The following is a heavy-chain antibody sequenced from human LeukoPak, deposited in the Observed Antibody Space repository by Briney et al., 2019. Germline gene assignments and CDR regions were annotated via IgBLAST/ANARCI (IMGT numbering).Heavy chain of an antibody. CDR1: GYTFTSYD. V-gene: IGHV7-4-1*02. CDR3: ARDTDWFDP. CDR2: INTNTGNP. J-gene: IGHJ5*02. Sequence: GASVKVSCKASGYTFTSYDINWVRQATGQGLEWMGWINTNTGNPTYAQGFTGRFVFSLDTSVSTAYLQISSLKAEDTAVYYCARDTDWFDPWGQGTLVTVSS.